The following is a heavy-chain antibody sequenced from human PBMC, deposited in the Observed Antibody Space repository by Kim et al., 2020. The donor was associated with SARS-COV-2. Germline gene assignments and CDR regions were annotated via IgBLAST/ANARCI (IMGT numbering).Heavy chain of an antibody. CDR2: ISSSSSYT. CDR3: AREALPQLVIGWFDP. J-gene: IGHJ5*02. Sequence: GGSLRLSCAASGFTFSDYYMSWIRQAPGKGLEWVSYISSSSSYTNYADSVKGRFTISRDNAKNSLYLQMNSLRAEDTAVYYCAREALPQLVIGWFDPWGQGTLVTVSS. D-gene: IGHD6-13*01. CDR1: GFTFSDYY. V-gene: IGHV3-11*05.